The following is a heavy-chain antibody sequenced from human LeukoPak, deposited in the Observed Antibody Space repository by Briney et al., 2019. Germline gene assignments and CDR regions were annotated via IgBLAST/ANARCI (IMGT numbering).Heavy chain of an antibody. CDR2: ISSSSSTR. CDR1: GFTFGSYS. Sequence: GGSLRLSCAASGFTFGSYSMNWVRQAPGKGLEWVSHISSSSSTRYYADSVKGRFTISRDNAKNSLYLQMNSLRAEDTALYYCARDLYYYDSSGYYGCSDYWGQGTLVTVSS. V-gene: IGHV3-48*04. D-gene: IGHD3-22*01. J-gene: IGHJ4*02. CDR3: ARDLYYYDSSGYYGCSDY.